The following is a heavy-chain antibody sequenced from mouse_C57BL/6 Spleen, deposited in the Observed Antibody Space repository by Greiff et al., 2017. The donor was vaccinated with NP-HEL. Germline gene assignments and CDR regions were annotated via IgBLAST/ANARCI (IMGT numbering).Heavy chain of an antibody. CDR1: GFTFSDYG. V-gene: IGHV5-17*01. CDR2: ISSGSSTI. Sequence: EVKLVESGGGLVKPGGSLKLSCAASGFTFSDYGMHWVRQAPEKGLEWVAYISSGSSTIYYADTVKGRFTISRNNATNTLFLQMTSLRSEDTAMYYCASDSSGYDYWGQGTTLTVSS. D-gene: IGHD3-2*02. J-gene: IGHJ2*01. CDR3: ASDSSGYDY.